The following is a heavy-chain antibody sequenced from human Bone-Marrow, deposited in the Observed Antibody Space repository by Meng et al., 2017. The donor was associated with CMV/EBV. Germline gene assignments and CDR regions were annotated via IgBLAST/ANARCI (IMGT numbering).Heavy chain of an antibody. Sequence: GGSLRLSCAASGFTFSNAWMSWVRQAPGKGLEWVGRIKSKTDGGTTDYAAPVKGRFTISRDDSKNTLYLQMNSLKTEDTAVYYCTYTTTGTTSLYYYYGMDVWGQGTTVTVSS. CDR2: IKSKTDGGTT. J-gene: IGHJ6*02. D-gene: IGHD1-1*01. CDR1: GFTFSNAW. CDR3: TYTTTGTTSLYYYYGMDV. V-gene: IGHV3-15*01.